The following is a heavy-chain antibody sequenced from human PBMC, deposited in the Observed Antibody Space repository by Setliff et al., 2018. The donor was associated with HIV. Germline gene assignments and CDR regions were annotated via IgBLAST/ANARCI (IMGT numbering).Heavy chain of an antibody. CDR2: IYSGGTT. Sequence: SETLSLTCAVSDDSINSGAYYWGWIRKPPGKGLEWIGNIYSGGTTYYNSSLSSRVTISVDTSRHQLSLKLNSVTAADTAVYYCARRAVPSLGGWYKEDWFDPWGQGILVTVSS. V-gene: IGHV4-39*07. CDR1: DDSINSGAYY. CDR3: ARRAVPSLGGWYKEDWFDP. J-gene: IGHJ5*02. D-gene: IGHD6-19*01.